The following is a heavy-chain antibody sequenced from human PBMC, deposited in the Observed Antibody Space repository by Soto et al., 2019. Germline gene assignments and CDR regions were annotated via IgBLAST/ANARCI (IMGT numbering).Heavy chain of an antibody. CDR2: SDDRGRT. D-gene: IGHD3-10*01. V-gene: IGHV4-34*01. Sequence: QVQLQQWGTGLLKPSETLSLTCAVYGGSFSGYYWCWIRQPPGKGLELIGESDDRGRTNYNPSLTSRVTVSVDTSQNQFSLQLSSVTAADTAVYYCARLDLNYSCFHPWGQGTLVTVSS. CDR3: ARLDLNYSCFHP. CDR1: GGSFSGYY. J-gene: IGHJ5*02.